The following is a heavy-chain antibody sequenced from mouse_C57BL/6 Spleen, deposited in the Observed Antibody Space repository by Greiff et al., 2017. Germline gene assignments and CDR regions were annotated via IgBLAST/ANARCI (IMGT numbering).Heavy chain of an antibody. D-gene: IGHD1-1*01. Sequence: VQLKESGPELVKPGASVKIPCKASGYTFTDYNMDWVKQSHGKSLEWIGDINPNNGGTIYNQKFKGKATLTVDKSSSTAYMELRSLTSEDTAVYYCARYHYGTHWYFDVWGTGTTVTVSS. CDR1: GYTFTDYN. J-gene: IGHJ1*03. V-gene: IGHV1-18*01. CDR3: ARYHYGTHWYFDV. CDR2: INPNNGGT.